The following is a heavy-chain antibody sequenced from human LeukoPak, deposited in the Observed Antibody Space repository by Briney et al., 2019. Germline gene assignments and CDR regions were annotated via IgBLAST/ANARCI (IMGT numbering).Heavy chain of an antibody. CDR1: GGSISSSSYY. Sequence: SETLSLTYTVSGGSISSSSYYWGWIRQPPGKGLEWIGSIYYSGSTYYNPSLKSRVTISVDTSKNQFSLKLSSVTAADTAVYYCARPYCSSTSCYHALDYWGQGTLVTVSS. V-gene: IGHV4-39*01. D-gene: IGHD2-2*01. J-gene: IGHJ4*02. CDR3: ARPYCSSTSCYHALDY. CDR2: IYYSGST.